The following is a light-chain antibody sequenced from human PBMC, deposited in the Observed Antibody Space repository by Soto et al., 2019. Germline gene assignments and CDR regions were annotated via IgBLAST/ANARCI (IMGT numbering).Light chain of an antibody. CDR3: QQYGTSEII. V-gene: IGKV3-20*01. CDR1: QSLTNSF. CDR2: DTS. J-gene: IGKJ5*01. Sequence: VLTQSPGTLSLYPGERATLSCRASQSLTNSFIAWYQQRPGQAPRLLIYDTSSRASGIPDRFSGSGSGTDFTLTISRLETEDFAVFYCQQYGTSEIIFGQGTRLEI.